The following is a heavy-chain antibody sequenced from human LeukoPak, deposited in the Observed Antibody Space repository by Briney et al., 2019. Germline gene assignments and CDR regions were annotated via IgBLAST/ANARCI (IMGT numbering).Heavy chain of an antibody. V-gene: IGHV4-59*08. J-gene: IGHJ4*02. CDR2: IYYSGST. Sequence: SETLSLTCTVSGGSISSYYWSWIRQPPGKGLEWIGYIYYSGSTNYNPSLKSRVTISVDTSKNQFSLKLSSVTAADTAVYYCAGTYYYGSGSYRTLDYWGQGTLVTVSS. CDR1: GGSISSYY. CDR3: AGTYYYGSGSYRTLDY. D-gene: IGHD3-10*01.